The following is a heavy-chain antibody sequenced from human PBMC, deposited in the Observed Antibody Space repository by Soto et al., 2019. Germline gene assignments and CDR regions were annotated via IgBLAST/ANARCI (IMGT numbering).Heavy chain of an antibody. CDR1: GGSISSGGYY. D-gene: IGHD3-10*02. Sequence: NPSETLSLTCTVSGGSISSGGYYWSWIRQHPGKGLEWIGYIYYSGSTYYNPSLKSRVTISVDTSKNQFSLKLSSVTAADTAVYYCARVYGEGMDVWGQGTTVTVSS. CDR2: IYYSGST. V-gene: IGHV4-31*03. J-gene: IGHJ6*02. CDR3: ARVYGEGMDV.